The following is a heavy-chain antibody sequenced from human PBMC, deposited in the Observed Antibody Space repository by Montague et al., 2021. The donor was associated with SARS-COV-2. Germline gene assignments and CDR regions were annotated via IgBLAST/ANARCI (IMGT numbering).Heavy chain of an antibody. CDR1: GTSFSGYY. J-gene: IGHJ6*03. CDR2: INHGGST. D-gene: IGHD3-10*01. CDR3: ARLRDGVVPSPILGVGPYYSYYYMDV. V-gene: IGHV4-34*01. Sequence: SETLSLTCAVHGTSFSGYYWNWIRQPPGKGLESIGEINHGGSTKYSPSLKSRLTISADTSKNQFSLKLTSVAAADTAVYYCARLRDGVVPSPILGVGPYYSYYYMDVWGRGTTASVSS.